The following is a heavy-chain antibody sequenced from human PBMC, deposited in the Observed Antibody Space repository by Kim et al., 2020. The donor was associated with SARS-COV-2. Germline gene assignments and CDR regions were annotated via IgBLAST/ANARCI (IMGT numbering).Heavy chain of an antibody. CDR1: GFTFSSYG. Sequence: GGSLRLSCAASGFTFSSYGMHWVRQAPGKGLEWVAVISYDGSNKYYADSVKGRFTISRDNSKNTLYLQMNSLRAEDTAVYYCAKDELVAGNYYYYGMDVWGQGTTVTVSS. D-gene: IGHD6-19*01. V-gene: IGHV3-30*18. J-gene: IGHJ6*02. CDR3: AKDELVAGNYYYYGMDV. CDR2: ISYDGSNK.